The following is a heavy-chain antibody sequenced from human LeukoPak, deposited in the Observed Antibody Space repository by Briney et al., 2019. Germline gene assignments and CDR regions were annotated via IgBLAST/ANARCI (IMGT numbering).Heavy chain of an antibody. CDR1: GFXFSSYS. Sequence: GGSLRLSCAASGFXFSSYSINWVRQAPGKGLEWVSSISSSSSYIYYADSVKGRFTISRDNAKNSLYLQMNSLRAEDTAVYYCARYVDIVATTDYWGQGTMVTVSS. CDR2: ISSSSSYI. V-gene: IGHV3-21*01. J-gene: IGHJ4*02. D-gene: IGHD5-12*01. CDR3: ARYVDIVATTDY.